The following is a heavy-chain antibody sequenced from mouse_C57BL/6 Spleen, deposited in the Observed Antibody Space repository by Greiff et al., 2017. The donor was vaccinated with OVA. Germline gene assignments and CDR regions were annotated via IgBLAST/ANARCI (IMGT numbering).Heavy chain of an antibody. CDR2: INHDGSST. Sequence: EVKLVESEGGLVQPGSSMKLSCTASGFTFSDYYMAWVRQVPEKGLEWVAKINHDGSSTYYLDSLKSRFIISRDNAKNILYLQMSSLKSEDTATYYCARYYGSDYYAMDYWGQGTSVTVSS. D-gene: IGHD1-1*01. J-gene: IGHJ4*01. CDR1: GFTFSDYY. V-gene: IGHV5-16*01. CDR3: ARYYGSDYYAMDY.